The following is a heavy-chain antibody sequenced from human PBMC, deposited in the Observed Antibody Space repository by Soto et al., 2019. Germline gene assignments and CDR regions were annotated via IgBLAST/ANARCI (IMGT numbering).Heavy chain of an antibody. CDR2: ISSNGVST. Sequence: EVQLVESGGGLVQPGGSLRLSCAASGFTFSIYAMHWVRQAPGKGLEYVSAISSNGVSTYYANSAKGRVTISRDNSKNTLYLQMGSLRAEDMAVYYCARRQQGELYGMDAWGQGTTVTVSS. D-gene: IGHD1-26*01. J-gene: IGHJ6*02. CDR3: ARRQQGELYGMDA. V-gene: IGHV3-64*01. CDR1: GFTFSIYA.